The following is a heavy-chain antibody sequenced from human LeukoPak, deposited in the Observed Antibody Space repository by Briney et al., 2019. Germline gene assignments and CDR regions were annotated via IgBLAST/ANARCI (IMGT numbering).Heavy chain of an antibody. CDR3: ARDKDMVRGVFYYYYGMDV. D-gene: IGHD3-10*01. Sequence: GGSLRLSCAASGFTFSSYEMNWVRQAPGKGLEWVSYISSSGSTIYYADSVKGRFTISRDNAKNSLYLQMNSLGAEDTAIYYCARDKDMVRGVFYYYYGMDVWGQGTTVAVSS. J-gene: IGHJ6*02. CDR1: GFTFSSYE. V-gene: IGHV3-48*03. CDR2: ISSSGSTI.